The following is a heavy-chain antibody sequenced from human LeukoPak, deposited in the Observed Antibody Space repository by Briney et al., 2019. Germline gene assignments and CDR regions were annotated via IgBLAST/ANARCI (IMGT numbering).Heavy chain of an antibody. CDR1: GYTFTSFP. D-gene: IGHD5-24*01. J-gene: IGHJ4*02. V-gene: IGHV7-4-1*02. Sequence: GASVKVSCKASGYTFTSFPMNWVRQAPGQGLEWMGWINTNTGNPTYAQGFTGRFVFSLDTAVSTAYLQISSLRAEDTAVYYCARDPGSMALDYWGQGTLVTVSS. CDR3: ARDPGSMALDY. CDR2: INTNTGNP.